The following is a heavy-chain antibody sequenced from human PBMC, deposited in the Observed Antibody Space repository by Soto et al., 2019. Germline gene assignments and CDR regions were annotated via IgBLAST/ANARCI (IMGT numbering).Heavy chain of an antibody. CDR3: ARDLHDYVSFRFDL. D-gene: IGHD3-16*01. Sequence: GGSLRLSCAASGFTFSSYSMNWVRQAPGKGLEWVSSISTSSSYIYYADSMKGRFTISRDNAKNSLYLQMNSLRAEDTAVYYCARDLHDYVSFRFDLWGQGTLVTVSS. V-gene: IGHV3-21*01. J-gene: IGHJ5*02. CDR1: GFTFSSYS. CDR2: ISTSSSYI.